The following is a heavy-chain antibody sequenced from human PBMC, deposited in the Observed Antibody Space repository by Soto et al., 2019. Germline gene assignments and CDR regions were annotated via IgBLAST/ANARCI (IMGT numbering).Heavy chain of an antibody. J-gene: IGHJ6*03. CDR3: ARDGGGAAAGNWYYYYYMDV. D-gene: IGHD6-13*01. CDR1: GYTFTSYA. CDR2: INAGNGNT. V-gene: IGHV1-3*01. Sequence: ASVKVSCKASGYTFTSYAMHWVRQAPGQRLEWMGWINAGNGNTKYSQKFQGRVTITRDTSASTAYMELSSLRSEDTAVYYCARDGGGAAAGNWYYYYYMDVWGKGTTVTVSS.